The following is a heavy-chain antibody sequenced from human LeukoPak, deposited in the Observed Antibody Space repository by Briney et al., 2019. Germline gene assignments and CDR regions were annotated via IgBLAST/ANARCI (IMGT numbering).Heavy chain of an antibody. Sequence: GGSLRLSCAASGFTFSSYWMSWVRQAPGKGLEWVANIKQDGSEKYYVDSVKGRFTISRDNAKNSLYLQMNSLRAEDAAVYYCASCVLLWFGEPYAFDIWGQGTMVTVSS. J-gene: IGHJ3*02. CDR3: ASCVLLWFGEPYAFDI. D-gene: IGHD3-10*01. CDR1: GFTFSSYW. CDR2: IKQDGSEK. V-gene: IGHV3-7*01.